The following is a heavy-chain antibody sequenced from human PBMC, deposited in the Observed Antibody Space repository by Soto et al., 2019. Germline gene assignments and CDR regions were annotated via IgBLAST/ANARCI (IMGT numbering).Heavy chain of an antibody. CDR1: GFPFSSYA. CDR2: VSYDGSNK. J-gene: IGHJ5*02. Sequence: QVQLVESGGGVVQPGRSLRLYFAASGFPFSSYAMHCVRQAPGKGLEWEAVVSYDGSNKYYADSVKGRFTISRDNSKNTLYLQMNSLRADDTAVYYCARGDVRIYCSGGSCPNWFDPWGQGTLVTVSS. D-gene: IGHD2-15*01. CDR3: ARGDVRIYCSGGSCPNWFDP. V-gene: IGHV3-30-3*01.